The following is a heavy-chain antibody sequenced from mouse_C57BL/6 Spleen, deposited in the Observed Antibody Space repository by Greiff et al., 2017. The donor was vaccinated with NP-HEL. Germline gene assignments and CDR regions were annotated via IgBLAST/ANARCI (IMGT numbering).Heavy chain of an antibody. V-gene: IGHV6-3*01. CDR1: GFTFSNYW. CDR3: TAGGFYYYGSSPVAY. J-gene: IGHJ3*01. CDR2: IRLKSDNYAT. D-gene: IGHD1-1*01. Sequence: EVKVEESGGGLVQPGGSMKLSCVASGFTFSNYWMNWVRQSPEKGLEWVAQIRLKSDNYATHYAESVKGRFTISRDDSKSSVYLQMNNLRAEDTGIYYCTAGGFYYYGSSPVAYWGQGTLVTVSA.